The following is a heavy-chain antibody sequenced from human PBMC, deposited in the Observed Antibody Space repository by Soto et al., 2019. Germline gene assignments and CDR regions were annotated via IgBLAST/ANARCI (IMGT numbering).Heavy chain of an antibody. CDR3: ARVPLNCSGGSCYYWYFDL. Sequence: QVQLVQSGAEVKKPGASVKVSCKASGYTFTSYGISWVRQAPGQGLEWMGWISAYNGNTNYAQKLQGRVTMPTATSTSTAYMELSSLRSDDTAVYYCARVPLNCSGGSCYYWYFDLWGRGTLVTVSS. V-gene: IGHV1-18*01. CDR1: GYTFTSYG. D-gene: IGHD2-15*01. CDR2: ISAYNGNT. J-gene: IGHJ2*01.